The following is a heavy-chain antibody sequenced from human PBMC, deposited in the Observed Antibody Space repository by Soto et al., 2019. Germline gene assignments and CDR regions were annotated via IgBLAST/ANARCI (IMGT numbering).Heavy chain of an antibody. Sequence: GGSLRLSCAASGFTFSSYVMNWVRQAPGKGLEWVSGIRGSGGDTFYADSVKGRFTISRDNSKNTLYLQMNSLRSEDAAVYYCARDNYDALDYWGQGTLVTVSS. CDR1: GFTFSSYV. J-gene: IGHJ4*02. D-gene: IGHD3-3*01. CDR3: ARDNYDALDY. V-gene: IGHV3-23*01. CDR2: IRGSGGDT.